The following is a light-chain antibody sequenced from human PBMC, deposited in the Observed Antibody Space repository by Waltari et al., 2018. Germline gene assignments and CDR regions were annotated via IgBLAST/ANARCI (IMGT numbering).Light chain of an antibody. CDR1: QSVSTY. CDR3: QKYGTLPAT. Sequence: EIVLTQSPDTVSLSPGQRATLPCRASQSVSTYLAWYQQKSGQAPRLLIYDASTRATGIPDRFIGSGSGTDFSLTISRLESEDFAVYYCQKYGTLPATFGQGTKVEI. CDR2: DAS. J-gene: IGKJ1*01. V-gene: IGKV3-20*01.